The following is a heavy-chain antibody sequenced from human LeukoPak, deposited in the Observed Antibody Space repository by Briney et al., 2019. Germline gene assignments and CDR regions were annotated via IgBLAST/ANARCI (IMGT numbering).Heavy chain of an antibody. D-gene: IGHD2-2*01. J-gene: IGHJ6*03. V-gene: IGHV4-30-2*01. CDR1: GGSISIGGYY. CDR2: IYHTGNT. Sequence: SETLSLTCTVSGGSISIGGYYWSWIRQPPGKGLEWIGYIYHTGNTYYNPSLKSRVTISVDRSKNQFSLNLTSVTAADTAVYYCARDRGGGCSSTSCYGAYYMDVWGKGTTVTVSS. CDR3: ARDRGGGCSSTSCYGAYYMDV.